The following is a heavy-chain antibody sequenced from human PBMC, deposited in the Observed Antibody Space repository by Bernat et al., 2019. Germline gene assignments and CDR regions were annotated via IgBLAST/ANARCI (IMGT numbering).Heavy chain of an antibody. CDR2: IWYDGSNK. J-gene: IGHJ4*02. CDR1: GFTFSSYG. D-gene: IGHD2-21*02. Sequence: QVQLVESGGGMVQPGRSLRLSCAASGFTFSSYGMHWVRQAPGKGLEWVAVIWYDGSNKYYADSVKGRFTISRDNSKNTLYLQMNSLRAEDTAVYYCARDPRAYCGGDCYLVYWGQGTLVTVSS. V-gene: IGHV3-33*01. CDR3: ARDPRAYCGGDCYLVY.